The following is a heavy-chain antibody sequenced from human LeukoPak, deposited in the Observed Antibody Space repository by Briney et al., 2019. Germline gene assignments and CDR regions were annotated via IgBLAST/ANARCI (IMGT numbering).Heavy chain of an antibody. D-gene: IGHD3-9*01. Sequence: SQTLSLTCTVSGGSISSGGYYWSWIRQHPGKGLEWIGYIYYSGSTYYNPSLKSRVTISVDTSKNQFSLKLSSVTAADTAVYYCARVSDMLTGQTLIDYWGQGTLVTVSS. CDR2: IYYSGST. CDR3: ARVSDMLTGQTLIDY. J-gene: IGHJ4*02. V-gene: IGHV4-31*03. CDR1: GGSISSGGYY.